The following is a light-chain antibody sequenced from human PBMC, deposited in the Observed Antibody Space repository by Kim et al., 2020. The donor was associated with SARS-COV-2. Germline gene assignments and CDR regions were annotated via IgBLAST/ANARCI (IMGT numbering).Light chain of an antibody. Sequence: QSVTISCTGTSSDVGGYDYVSWYQHHPGKAPKFMIYDVTKRPSGVPARFSGSKSGNTASLTISGLQGDDEADYYCCSFAGTFIPYVFGSGTKVTVL. CDR3: CSFAGTFIPYV. V-gene: IGLV2-11*01. CDR2: DVT. J-gene: IGLJ1*01. CDR1: SSDVGGYDY.